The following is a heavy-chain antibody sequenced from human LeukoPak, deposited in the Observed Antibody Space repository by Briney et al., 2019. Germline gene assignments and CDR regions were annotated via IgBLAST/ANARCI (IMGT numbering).Heavy chain of an antibody. V-gene: IGHV4-4*07. Sequence: SETLSLTCTVSGGSISSYYWSWIRQPAGKGLEWIGRIYTSGSTNYNPSLKSRVTMSVDTSKNQFSLKLSSVTAADTAVYYCARDHYDYVWGSYRDKYYFDCWGQGTLVTVSS. D-gene: IGHD3-16*02. J-gene: IGHJ4*02. CDR1: GGSISSYY. CDR3: ARDHYDYVWGSYRDKYYFDC. CDR2: IYTSGST.